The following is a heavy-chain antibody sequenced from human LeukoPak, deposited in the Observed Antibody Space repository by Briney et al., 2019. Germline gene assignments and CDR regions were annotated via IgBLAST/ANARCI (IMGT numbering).Heavy chain of an antibody. CDR3: AKGDYCSSTSCYLFRYFDL. V-gene: IGHV3-23*01. Sequence: PGGSLRLSCAASGFTFSSYAMSWVRQAPGKGLEWVSAISGSGGSTYYADSVKGRFTISRDNSKNTLYLQMNSLRAEDTAVYYCAKGDYCSSTSCYLFRYFDLWGRGTLVTVSS. CDR2: ISGSGGST. D-gene: IGHD2-2*01. CDR1: GFTFSSYA. J-gene: IGHJ2*01.